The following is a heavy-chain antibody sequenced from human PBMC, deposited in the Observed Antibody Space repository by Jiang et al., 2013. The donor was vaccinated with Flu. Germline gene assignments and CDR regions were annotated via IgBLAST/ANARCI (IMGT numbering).Heavy chain of an antibody. V-gene: IGHV3-74*01. CDR3: ARVATGSYDWFDP. D-gene: IGHD1-26*01. CDR2: INSDGSRT. Sequence: VQLVESGGGLVQPGGSLRLSCAASGFTFSSYWMHWVRQAPGKGLVWVSRINSDGSRTSYADSVKGRFTISRDNAKNRLYLQMNSLRAEDTAVYYCARVATGSYDWFDPWGQGTLVTVSS. J-gene: IGHJ5*02. CDR1: GFTFSSYW.